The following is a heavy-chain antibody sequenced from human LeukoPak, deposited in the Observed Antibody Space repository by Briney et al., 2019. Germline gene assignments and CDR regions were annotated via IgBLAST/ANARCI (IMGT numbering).Heavy chain of an antibody. Sequence: ASVKVSCKASGGTFSSYAMSWVRQAPGKGLEWVSAISGSGGSTYYADSVKGRFTISRDNSKNTLYLQMNSLRAEDTAVYYCAKDTMVRGVIIPFDYWGQGTLVTVSS. D-gene: IGHD3-10*01. CDR2: ISGSGGST. CDR3: AKDTMVRGVIIPFDY. V-gene: IGHV3-23*01. CDR1: GGTFSSYA. J-gene: IGHJ4*02.